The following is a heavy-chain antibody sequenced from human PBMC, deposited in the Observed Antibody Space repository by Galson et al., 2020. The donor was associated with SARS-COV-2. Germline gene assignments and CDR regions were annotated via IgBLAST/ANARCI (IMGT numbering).Heavy chain of an antibody. CDR3: ARDLTTPGYYYYGMDV. V-gene: IGHV3-48*03. Sequence: GGSLRLSCAASGFTFSSYEMNWVRQAPGKGLEWVSYISSSGSTIYYADSVKGRFTISRDNAKNSLYLQMNSLRAEDTAVYYCARDLTTPGYYYYGMDVWGQGTTVTVSS. CDR2: ISSSGSTI. CDR1: GFTFSSYE. J-gene: IGHJ6*02. D-gene: IGHD1-1*01.